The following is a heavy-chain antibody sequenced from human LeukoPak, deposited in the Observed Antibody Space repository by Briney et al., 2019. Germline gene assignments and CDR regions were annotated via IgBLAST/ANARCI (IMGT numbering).Heavy chain of an antibody. J-gene: IGHJ4*02. V-gene: IGHV3-48*01. CDR1: GFTFGSYS. CDR2: MSSSSSTI. D-gene: IGHD6-13*01. Sequence: PGGSLRLSCAASGFTFGSYSMNWVRQAPGKGLEWVSYMSSSSSTIYYADSVKGRFTISRDNAKNSLYLQMNSLRAEDTAVYYCARDRGAAGTFDYWGQGTLVTVPS. CDR3: ARDRGAAGTFDY.